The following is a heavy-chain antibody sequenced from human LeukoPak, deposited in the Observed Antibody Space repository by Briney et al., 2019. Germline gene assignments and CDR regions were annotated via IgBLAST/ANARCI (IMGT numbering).Heavy chain of an antibody. J-gene: IGHJ4*02. CDR2: ISSGSSYI. CDR3: ARGYSSSWFGEFDY. CDR1: GFTFSTYS. V-gene: IGHV3-21*01. D-gene: IGHD6-13*01. Sequence: GGSLRLSCAASGFTFSTYSMNWVRQAPGKGLEWVSSISSGSSYIYYADSVKGRFTISRDNAKNSLYLQMNSLRAEDTAVYYCARGYSSSWFGEFDYWGQGTLVTVSS.